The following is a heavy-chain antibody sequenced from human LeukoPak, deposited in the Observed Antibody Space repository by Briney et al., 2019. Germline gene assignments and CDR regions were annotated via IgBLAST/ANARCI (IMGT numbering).Heavy chain of an antibody. D-gene: IGHD1-1*01. Sequence: GGSLRLSCAASGFTFSSYSMNWVRQAPGQGLEWVSSISSSSYIYYADSVKGRFTISRDNAKNSLYLRMNSLRAEDTAVYYCARSGLFGTTGTWYYFDYWGQGTLVTVSS. CDR1: GFTFSSYS. CDR3: ARSGLFGTTGTWYYFDY. V-gene: IGHV3-21*01. CDR2: ISSSSYI. J-gene: IGHJ4*02.